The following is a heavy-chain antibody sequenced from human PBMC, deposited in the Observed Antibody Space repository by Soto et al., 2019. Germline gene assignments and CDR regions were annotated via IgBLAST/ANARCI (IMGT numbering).Heavy chain of an antibody. CDR1: GFTFTSYA. J-gene: IGHJ2*01. Sequence: VQLLESGGGLVQPGGSLRLSCAASGFTFTSYAMNWVRQAPGKGLEWVSVISGSGGSTYYADSVKGRFTISRDNSKNTLYLQMNGLRAEDAAVYYCAKRTTGWYFELWGRGTLVTVSS. CDR2: ISGSGGST. CDR3: AKRTTGWYFEL. V-gene: IGHV3-23*01.